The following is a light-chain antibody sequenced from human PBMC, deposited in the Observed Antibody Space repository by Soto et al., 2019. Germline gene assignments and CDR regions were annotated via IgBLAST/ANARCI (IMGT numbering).Light chain of an antibody. CDR3: AAWDDSLTVL. CDR1: SSNIGSNY. Sequence: QSVLTQPPSASGTPGQTVTISCSGSSSNIGSNYVCWYQHLPGTAPKLLIYRDNQRPSGVPDRFSGSKSGTSASLTISGLRSEDEGDYNCAAWDDSLTVLFGGGTQLTVL. J-gene: IGLJ2*01. CDR2: RDN. V-gene: IGLV1-47*01.